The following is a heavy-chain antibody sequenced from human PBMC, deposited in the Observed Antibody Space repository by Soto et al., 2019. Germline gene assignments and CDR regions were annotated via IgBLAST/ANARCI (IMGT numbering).Heavy chain of an antibody. CDR1: GFTCSSYG. Sequence: RVSCGAAGFTCSSYGMHWVSKAPGKGLEWVAVISYDGSNKYYADSVKGRFTISRDNSKNTLYLQMNSLRAEDTAVYYCAALYSYGTVFDYWGQGTLVTVSS. CDR2: ISYDGSNK. D-gene: IGHD5-18*01. CDR3: AALYSYGTVFDY. J-gene: IGHJ4*02. V-gene: IGHV3-30*03.